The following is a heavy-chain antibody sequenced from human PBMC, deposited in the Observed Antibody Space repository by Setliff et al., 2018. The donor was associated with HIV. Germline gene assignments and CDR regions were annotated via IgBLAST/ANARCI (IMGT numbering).Heavy chain of an antibody. CDR1: GFTFSGSP. J-gene: IGHJ4*02. Sequence: GESLRLSCGASGFTFSGSPIHWVRQASGKGLEWVGRIKTEAEGYATAYAASVKGRFTISRDDSKNTAYLQMNSLKTEDTAIYYCTRPQYIYDNSDSDNWGQGALVTVSS. V-gene: IGHV3-73*01. CDR2: IKTEAEGYAT. CDR3: TRPQYIYDNSDSDN. D-gene: IGHD3-22*01.